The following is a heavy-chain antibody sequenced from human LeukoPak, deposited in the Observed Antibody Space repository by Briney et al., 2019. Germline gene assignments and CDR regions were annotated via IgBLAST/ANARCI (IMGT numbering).Heavy chain of an antibody. Sequence: GESLKISCKGFGYSFTNYWIGWVRQMPGKGLEWMGIIYPGDSDTRYSPSFQGQVTISADKSISTAYLQWSSLKASDTAMYYCARRKRPNYYDSSGYYSIYFDYWGQGTLVTVSS. CDR3: ARRKRPNYYDSSGYYSIYFDY. D-gene: IGHD3-22*01. V-gene: IGHV5-51*01. CDR2: IYPGDSDT. CDR1: GYSFTNYW. J-gene: IGHJ4*02.